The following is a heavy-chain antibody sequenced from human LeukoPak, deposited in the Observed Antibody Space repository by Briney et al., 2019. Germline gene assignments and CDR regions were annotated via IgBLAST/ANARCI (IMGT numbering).Heavy chain of an antibody. V-gene: IGHV4-39*01. J-gene: IGHJ4*02. CDR1: GGSISSSSYY. CDR2: IYYSGST. Sequence: PSETLSLTCIVSGGSISSSSYYWGWIRQPPGKGLEWIVSIYYSGSTYYNPSLKSRVTISVDTSKNQFSLKLSSVTATDTAVYYCASQGGGISGYYYYYWGQGTLVTVSS. D-gene: IGHD3-22*01. CDR3: ASQGGGISGYYYYY.